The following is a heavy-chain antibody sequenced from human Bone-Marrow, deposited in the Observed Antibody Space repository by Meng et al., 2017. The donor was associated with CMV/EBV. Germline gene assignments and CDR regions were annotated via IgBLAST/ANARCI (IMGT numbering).Heavy chain of an antibody. CDR1: GGTFSSYA. Sequence: SVKISCKASGGTFSSYAGSWVRQAPGQGLEWMGGIIPIFGTANYAQKFQGRVTITTDEPTRPAYMEPGSLRSEDTAVYYCARAIQQLGHYYYGMDVWGQGTTVTVSS. D-gene: IGHD6-13*01. V-gene: IGHV1-69*05. CDR3: ARAIQQLGHYYYGMDV. J-gene: IGHJ6*02. CDR2: IIPIFGTA.